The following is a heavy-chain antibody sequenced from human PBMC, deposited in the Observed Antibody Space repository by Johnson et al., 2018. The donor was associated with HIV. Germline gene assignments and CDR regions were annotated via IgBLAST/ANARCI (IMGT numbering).Heavy chain of an antibody. CDR3: ARVEPIRRAIDAFDI. Sequence: VLLVESGGGLVKPGGSLRLSCAPSGFTFSDYYMSWMRQAPGQGLEWVANIKQDGSEKYYVDSVKGRFTISRDNAKNSLYLQLNSLRAEDTAVYYCARVEPIRRAIDAFDIWGQGTMVTVSS. CDR1: GFTFSDYY. CDR2: IKQDGSEK. V-gene: IGHV3-7*01. J-gene: IGHJ3*02.